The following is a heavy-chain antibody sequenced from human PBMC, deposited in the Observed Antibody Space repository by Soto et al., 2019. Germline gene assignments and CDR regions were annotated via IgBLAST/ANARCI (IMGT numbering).Heavy chain of an antibody. J-gene: IGHJ4*02. CDR1: GFTFSSYA. Sequence: GGSLRLSCAASGFTFSSYAMGWVRQGPGKGLEWVAVVSIGGSTHYADSVRDRFTISRDNSKNTLSLQMNSLTAEDTAVYFCAKRRGAGGHFDYWGQGALVTVSS. D-gene: IGHD2-15*01. V-gene: IGHV3-23*01. CDR3: AKRRGAGGHFDY. CDR2: VSIGGST.